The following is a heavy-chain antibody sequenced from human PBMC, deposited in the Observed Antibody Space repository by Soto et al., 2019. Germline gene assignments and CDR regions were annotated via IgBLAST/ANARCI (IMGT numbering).Heavy chain of an antibody. V-gene: IGHV3-53*01. CDR3: ARVGPYDAGSYMLRYNWFDP. CDR1: GFSVSTSH. J-gene: IGHJ5*02. Sequence: EVQLVDSGGGLIQPGGSLRLSCAAAGFSVSTSHMNWARQTPGKGLEWVSVIYSGGATYYAASVKGRFTISRDKSKSTVYLQLNSLRAEATAVYYCARVGPYDAGSYMLRYNWFDPWGQGTLVTVSS. D-gene: IGHD3-10*01. CDR2: IYSGGAT.